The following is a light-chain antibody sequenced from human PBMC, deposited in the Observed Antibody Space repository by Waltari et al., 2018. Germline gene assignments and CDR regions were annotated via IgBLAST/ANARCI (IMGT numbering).Light chain of an antibody. Sequence: QSVLTQPPSVSGAPRQRVTISCSGSSSNIGTNVVNWYQQVPGKAPKLLIYDDDLLPAGVSDRFSGSKSGTAASLAISGLQSEDEADYYCAAWDDSLNGPSFGGGTKLTVL. J-gene: IGLJ3*02. CDR1: SSNIGTNV. CDR2: DDD. CDR3: AAWDDSLNGPS. V-gene: IGLV1-36*01.